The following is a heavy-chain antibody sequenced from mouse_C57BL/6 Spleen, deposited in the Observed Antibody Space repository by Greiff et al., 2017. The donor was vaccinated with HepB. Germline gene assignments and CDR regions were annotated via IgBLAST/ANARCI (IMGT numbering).Heavy chain of an antibody. CDR1: GYTFTSYW. Sequence: QVQLQQPGAELVMPGASVKLSCKASGYTFTSYWMHWVKQRPGQGLEWIGEIDPSDSYTNYNQKFKGKSTLTVDKSSSTAYMQLSSLTSEGSAVYYCARGYYYGRGGYFDVWGTGTTVTVSS. V-gene: IGHV1-69*01. CDR2: IDPSDSYT. D-gene: IGHD1-1*01. CDR3: ARGYYYGRGGYFDV. J-gene: IGHJ1*03.